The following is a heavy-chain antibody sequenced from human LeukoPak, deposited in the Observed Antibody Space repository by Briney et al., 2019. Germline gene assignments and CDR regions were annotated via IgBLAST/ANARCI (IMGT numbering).Heavy chain of an antibody. CDR1: GGSISTITYY. CDR2: MYYRGNT. J-gene: IGHJ4*02. V-gene: IGHV4-39*07. CDR3: ARLYGNYQNYFDY. D-gene: IGHD1-7*01. Sequence: SETLSLTCTVSGGSISTITYYWGWIRQPPGKGLEWVGHMYYRGNTFYNPSLKSRVTISVDTSKNQSSLKLRSVTAADTAVYYCARLYGNYQNYFDYWGQGTLVTVSS.